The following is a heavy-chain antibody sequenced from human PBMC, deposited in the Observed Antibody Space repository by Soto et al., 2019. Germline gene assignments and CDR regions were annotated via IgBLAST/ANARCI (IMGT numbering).Heavy chain of an antibody. CDR3: ARDRVYSNGKEGGCFDY. D-gene: IGHD4-4*01. J-gene: IGHJ4*02. CDR1: GGTFSSYA. V-gene: IGHV1-69*12. CDR2: IIPIFGTA. Sequence: QVQLVQSGAEVKKPGSSVKVSCKASGGTFSSYAISWVRQAPGQGLEWMGGIIPIFGTANYAQTFQGRVTITADESTSTGFMGLSSLRSEDTAVYYCARDRVYSNGKEGGCFDYWGQGTLVTVSS.